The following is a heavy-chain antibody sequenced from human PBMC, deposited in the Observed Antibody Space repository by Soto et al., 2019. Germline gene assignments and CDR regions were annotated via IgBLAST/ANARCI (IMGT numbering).Heavy chain of an antibody. Sequence: GASGKVSCKASGGTFSSYAISWVRQAPGQGLEWMGGIIPIFGTANYAQKFQGRVTITADESTSTAYMELSSLRSEDTAVYYCARAYYYDSSGYYYAPAGLYYFDYWGQGTLVTVSS. CDR2: IIPIFGTA. CDR1: GGTFSSYA. D-gene: IGHD3-22*01. CDR3: ARAYYYDSSGYYYAPAGLYYFDY. V-gene: IGHV1-69*13. J-gene: IGHJ4*02.